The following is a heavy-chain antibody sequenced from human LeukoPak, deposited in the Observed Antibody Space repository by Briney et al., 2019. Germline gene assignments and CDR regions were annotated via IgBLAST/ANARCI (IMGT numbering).Heavy chain of an antibody. V-gene: IGHV3-48*03. CDR2: ISSSGSSI. CDR1: GFTFSSYE. J-gene: IGHJ4*02. CDR3: ARNGDGHFDY. Sequence: GGSLRLSCAASGFTFSSYEMNWVRQAPGKGLERVSYISSSGSSIYYADSVKGRFTISRDNAKNSLYLQMNSLRAEDTAVYYCARNGDGHFDYWGQGTLVTVSS. D-gene: IGHD7-27*01.